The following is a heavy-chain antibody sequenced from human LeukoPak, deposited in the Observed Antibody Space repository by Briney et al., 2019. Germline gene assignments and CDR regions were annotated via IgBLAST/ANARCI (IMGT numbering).Heavy chain of an antibody. Sequence: AGGSLRLSCAASGFTFSTYSMNWVRQAPGKGLEWVANIKQDGSEKYYVDSVKGRFTISRDNAKNSLYLQMNSLRAEDTAVYYCARRRDFLDYWGQGTLVTVSS. D-gene: IGHD5-24*01. J-gene: IGHJ4*02. CDR2: IKQDGSEK. CDR1: GFTFSTYS. CDR3: ARRRDFLDY. V-gene: IGHV3-7*01.